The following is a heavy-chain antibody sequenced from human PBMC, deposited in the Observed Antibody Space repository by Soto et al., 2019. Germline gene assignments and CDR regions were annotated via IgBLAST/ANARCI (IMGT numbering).Heavy chain of an antibody. CDR2: IIPIFGTA. Sequence: GASVKVSSKASGGTFSSYAISWVLQAPGQGLEWMGGIIPIFGTANYAQKFQGRVTITADESTSTAYMELSSLRSEDTAVYYCASVFLAGWKPVPDLLGPKGMWFDPWGQGTLVTVSS. CDR3: ASVFLAGWKPVPDLLGPKGMWFDP. J-gene: IGHJ5*02. D-gene: IGHD1-26*01. CDR1: GGTFSSYA. V-gene: IGHV1-69*13.